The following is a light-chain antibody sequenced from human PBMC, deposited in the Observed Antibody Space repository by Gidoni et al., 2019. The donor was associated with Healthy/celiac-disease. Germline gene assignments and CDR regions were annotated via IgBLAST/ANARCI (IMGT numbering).Light chain of an antibody. CDR1: QSVSSY. Sequence: IALTPSPATLSLSPGERATLSCRASQSVSSYLAWYQQKPGQAPRLLIYDASNRATGIPARFSGSGSGTDFTLTISSLEPEDFAVYYCQQRSNWPITFGQGTRLEIK. J-gene: IGKJ5*01. CDR2: DAS. V-gene: IGKV3-11*01. CDR3: QQRSNWPIT.